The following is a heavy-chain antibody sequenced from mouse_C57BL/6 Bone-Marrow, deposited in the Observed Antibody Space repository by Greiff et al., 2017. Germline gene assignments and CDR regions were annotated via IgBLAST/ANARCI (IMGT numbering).Heavy chain of an antibody. CDR1: GFSLTSYG. V-gene: IGHV2-2*01. J-gene: IGHJ3*01. CDR2: IWSGGST. CDR3: ARSYYYGSSPFAY. D-gene: IGHD1-1*01. Sequence: QVHVKQSGPGLVQPSQRLSITCTVSGFSLTSYGVHWVRQSPGKGLEWLGVIWSGGSTDYNAAFISRLSISKDNSKSQVFFKMNSLQADDTAIYYCARSYYYGSSPFAYWGQGTLVTVSA.